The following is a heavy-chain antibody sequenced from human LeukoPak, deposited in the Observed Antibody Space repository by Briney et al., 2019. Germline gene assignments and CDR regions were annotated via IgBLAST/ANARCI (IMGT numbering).Heavy chain of an antibody. Sequence: SGPTLVKPTQTLTLTCTFSGFSLSTSGVGVGWIRQPPGKALEWLALIYWDDDKRYSPSLKTRLTITEDTSKNQVVLTMTNMDPVDTATYYRAHSRRNRSSWSSNWFDPWGQGTLVTVSS. CDR1: GFSLSTSGVG. V-gene: IGHV2-5*02. D-gene: IGHD6-13*01. CDR3: AHSRRNRSSWSSNWFDP. CDR2: IYWDDDK. J-gene: IGHJ5*02.